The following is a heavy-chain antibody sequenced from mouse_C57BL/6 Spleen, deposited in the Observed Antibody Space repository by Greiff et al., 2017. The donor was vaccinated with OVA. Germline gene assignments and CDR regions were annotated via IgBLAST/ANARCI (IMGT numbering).Heavy chain of an antibody. CDR3: ARWGCITTVWGYFDV. J-gene: IGHJ1*03. CDR2: IDPTDSYT. V-gene: IGHV1-50*01. Sequence: QVQLQQPGAELVKPGASVKLSCKASGYTFTSYWMQWVNQRPGKGLEWIGEIDPTDSYTNYNQKFKGKATLTVDTSSSTAYMQLSSLTSEDSAVYYCARWGCITTVWGYFDVWGTGTTVTVSS. CDR1: GYTFTSYW. D-gene: IGHD2-4*01.